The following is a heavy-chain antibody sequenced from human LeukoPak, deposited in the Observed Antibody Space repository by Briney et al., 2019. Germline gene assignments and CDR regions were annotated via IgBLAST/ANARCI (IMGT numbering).Heavy chain of an antibody. CDR3: ARAVAATVYYYYMDV. V-gene: IGHV3-74*01. Sequence: GGSLRLSCAASGFTFSSYWMHWVRQAPGKGLVWVSRINSDGSSTSYADSVKGRFTISRDNAKNTLYLQMNSLRAEDTAVYYCARAVAATVYYYYMDVWGKGTTVTISS. CDR2: INSDGSST. CDR1: GFTFSSYW. D-gene: IGHD6-19*01. J-gene: IGHJ6*03.